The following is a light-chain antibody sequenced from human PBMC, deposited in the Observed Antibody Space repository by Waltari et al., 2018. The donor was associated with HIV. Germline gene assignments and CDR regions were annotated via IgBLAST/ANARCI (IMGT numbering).Light chain of an antibody. Sequence: DIVMTQSPGPLGVSAGGRDTITCKSTMSVLYDANNKNYLAWYQQKPGQPPRLLLSWSSTRESGVSARFTGSGSGTDFTLTIDNVQSDDAAIYYCQQFYKIPWTFGQGTKVEI. CDR3: QQFYKIPWT. CDR1: MSVLYDANNKNY. V-gene: IGKV4-1*01. J-gene: IGKJ1*01. CDR2: WSS.